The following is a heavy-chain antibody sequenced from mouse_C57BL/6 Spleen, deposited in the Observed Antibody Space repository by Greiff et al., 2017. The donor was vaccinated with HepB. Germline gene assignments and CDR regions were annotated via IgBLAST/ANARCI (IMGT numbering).Heavy chain of an antibody. CDR3: ARRADYYGSLYAMDY. D-gene: IGHD1-1*01. CDR1: GYTFTSYW. CDR2: IHPNSGST. J-gene: IGHJ4*01. V-gene: IGHV1-64*01. Sequence: VQLQQPGAELVKPGASVKLSCKASGYTFTSYWMHWVKQRPGQGLEWIGMIHPNSGSTNYNEKFKSKATLTVDKSSSTAYMQLSSLTSEDSAVYYCARRADYYGSLYAMDYWGQGTSVTVSS.